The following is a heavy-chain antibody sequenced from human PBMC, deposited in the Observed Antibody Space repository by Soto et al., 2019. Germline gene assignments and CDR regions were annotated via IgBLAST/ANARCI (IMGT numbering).Heavy chain of an antibody. CDR1: GFTFSSYS. J-gene: IGHJ6*02. CDR2: ISSSSSYI. Sequence: EVQLVESGGGLVKPGGSLRLSCAASGFTFSSYSMNWVRQAPGKGLEWVSSISSSSSYIYYADSVKGRFTISRANAKNSLYLQMNSLSAEDTAVYYCARDYAPYGVRGVKRPYYYYGMDVWGQGTTVTVSS. D-gene: IGHD3-10*01. V-gene: IGHV3-21*01. CDR3: ARDYAPYGVRGVKRPYYYYGMDV.